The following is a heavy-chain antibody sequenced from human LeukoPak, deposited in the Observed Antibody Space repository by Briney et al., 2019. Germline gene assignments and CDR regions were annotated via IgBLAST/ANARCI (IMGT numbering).Heavy chain of an antibody. Sequence: PSGTLSLTCAVSGDSISSSNWWSWVRQPPGKGLEWIGEIYYSGSTNYNPSLKSRVTISVDKSKKQFSLKLSSVTAADTAVYYCARDGAAAGFRSMFDYWGQGTLVTVSS. J-gene: IGHJ4*02. CDR3: ARDGAAAGFRSMFDY. CDR1: GDSISSSNW. V-gene: IGHV4-4*02. D-gene: IGHD6-13*01. CDR2: IYYSGST.